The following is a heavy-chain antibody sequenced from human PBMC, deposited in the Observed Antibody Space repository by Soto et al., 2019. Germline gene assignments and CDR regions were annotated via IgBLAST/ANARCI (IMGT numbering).Heavy chain of an antibody. Sequence: SQTLSLTCAISGDSVSSNSAAWNWIRQSPSRGLEWLGRTYYRSKWYNDYAVSVKSRITINPDTSRNQFSLQLNSVTPEDTAVYYCARESSHYYDSSGYLVYWGQGTLVTVSS. CDR3: ARESSHYYDSSGYLVY. V-gene: IGHV6-1*01. D-gene: IGHD3-22*01. J-gene: IGHJ4*02. CDR2: TYYRSKWYN. CDR1: GDSVSSNSAA.